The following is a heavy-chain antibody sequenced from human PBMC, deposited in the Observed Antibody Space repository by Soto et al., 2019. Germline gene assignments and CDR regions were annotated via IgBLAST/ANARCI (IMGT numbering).Heavy chain of an antibody. CDR3: ARHHLGYSSGWYNRVFDY. Sequence: ASVKVSCKASGYTFTSYAMHWVRQAPGQRLEWMGWINAGNGNTKYSQKFQGRVTITRDTSASTAYMELSSLRSEDTAVYYCARHHLGYSSGWYNRVFDYWGQGTLVTVSS. D-gene: IGHD6-19*01. V-gene: IGHV1-3*01. CDR2: INAGNGNT. CDR1: GYTFTSYA. J-gene: IGHJ4*02.